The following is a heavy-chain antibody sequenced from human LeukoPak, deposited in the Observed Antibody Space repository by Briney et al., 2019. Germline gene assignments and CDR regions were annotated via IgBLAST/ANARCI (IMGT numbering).Heavy chain of an antibody. V-gene: IGHV4-59*01. J-gene: IGHJ4*02. D-gene: IGHD6-13*01. CDR1: GGSISSYY. CDR3: AGGLAAAGFDY. Sequence: SETLSLTCTLSGGSISSYYWSWIRQPPGKGLEWIGYIYYSGSTNYNPSLKSRVTISVDTSKNQFSLKLSSVTAADTAVYYCAGGLAAAGFDYWGKGTLVTVSS. CDR2: IYYSGST.